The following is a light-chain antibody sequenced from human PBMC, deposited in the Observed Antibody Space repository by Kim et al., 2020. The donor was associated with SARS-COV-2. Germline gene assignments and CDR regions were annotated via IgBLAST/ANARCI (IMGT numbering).Light chain of an antibody. J-gene: IGKJ1*01. CDR3: QQSYSTPRT. V-gene: IGKV1-39*01. CDR1: QSISSY. Sequence: SPSVGDRVTITCRASQSISSYLNWYQQKPGKAPKLLLYAASSLQSGVPSRFSGSGSGTDFTLTISSLQPEDFATYYCQQSYSTPRTFGQGTKLEI. CDR2: AAS.